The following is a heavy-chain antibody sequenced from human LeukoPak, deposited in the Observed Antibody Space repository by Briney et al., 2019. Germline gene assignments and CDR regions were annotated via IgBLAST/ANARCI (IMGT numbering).Heavy chain of an antibody. CDR1: GFTFSDAW. CDR3: ATPPD. Sequence: GGSLRLSCAASGFTFSDAWMTWVRQAPGKGLEWVGRIQSKGSGGTTDYAAPKGRFTISRDDSKNMLYLQMNSLKVEDTAIYYCATPPDWGQGTLVAVSS. V-gene: IGHV3-15*01. CDR2: IQSKGSGGTT. J-gene: IGHJ4*02.